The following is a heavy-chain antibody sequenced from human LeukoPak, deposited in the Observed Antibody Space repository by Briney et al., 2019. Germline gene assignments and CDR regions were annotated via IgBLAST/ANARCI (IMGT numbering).Heavy chain of an antibody. CDR2: IKQDGSEK. CDR1: GFTFSSYW. J-gene: IGHJ5*02. CDR3: ARDLIVVVAATSYNWFDP. Sequence: GGSLRLSCAASGFTFSSYWMSWVRQAPRKGLEWVANIKQDGSEKYYVDSVKGRFTISRDNAKNSLYLQMNSLRAEDTAVYYCARDLIVVVAATSYNWFDPWGQGTLVTVSS. D-gene: IGHD2-15*01. V-gene: IGHV3-7*01.